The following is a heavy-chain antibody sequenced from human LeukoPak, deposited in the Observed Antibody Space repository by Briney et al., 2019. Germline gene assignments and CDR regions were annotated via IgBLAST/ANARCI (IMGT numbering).Heavy chain of an antibody. V-gene: IGHV1-18*01. CDR3: AREGYYGSGSYSGYYYYMDV. CDR1: GYTFTSYG. J-gene: IGHJ6*03. Sequence: ASVKVSCKASGYTFTSYGISWVRQAPGQGLEWMGWISAYNGNTNYAQKLQGRVTMTTDTSTSTAYMELRSLRSDDTAVYYCAREGYYGSGSYSGYYYYMDVWGKGTTVTISS. D-gene: IGHD3-10*01. CDR2: ISAYNGNT.